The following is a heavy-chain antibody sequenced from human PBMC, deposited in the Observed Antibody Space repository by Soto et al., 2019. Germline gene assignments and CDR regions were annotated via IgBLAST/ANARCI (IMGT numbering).Heavy chain of an antibody. CDR3: VKDRWVDY. CDR1: GLTFSNYA. V-gene: IGHV3-64D*06. Sequence: PGGSLRLSCSVFGLTFSNYAMRWVRQAPEKGLEYVSSISSNGVSTYYADSVKGRFTISRDNSKSTLYLQMSSLRPEDTAVYYCVKDRWVDYWGQGALVTVSS. D-gene: IGHD1-26*01. CDR2: ISSNGVST. J-gene: IGHJ4*02.